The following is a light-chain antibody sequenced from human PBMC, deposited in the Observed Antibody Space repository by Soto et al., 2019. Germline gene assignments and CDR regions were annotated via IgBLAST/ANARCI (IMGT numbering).Light chain of an antibody. CDR1: QSISSW. V-gene: IGKV1-5*01. CDR3: QQYNSYPWT. CDR2: DAS. Sequence: DIQMTQSPSTLSASVGDRVTITCRASQSISSWLAWYQQKPGKAPKLLIYDASSLESGVPSRFSGSGSGTAFTLTTSSLQPDEFTTYYFQQYNSYPWTFGQGTKVEIK. J-gene: IGKJ1*01.